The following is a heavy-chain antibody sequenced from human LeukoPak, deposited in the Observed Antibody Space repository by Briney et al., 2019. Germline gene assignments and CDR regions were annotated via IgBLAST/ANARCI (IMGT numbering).Heavy chain of an antibody. CDR2: INHSGST. V-gene: IGHV4-34*01. J-gene: IGHJ5*02. D-gene: IGHD4-17*01. CDR1: GGSFSDYY. Sequence: ASETLSLTCALSGGSFSDYYWSWIRQPPGKGLEWIGEINHSGSTNYNPSLKSRVTISVDTSKNQFSLKLTSVTAADTAVYYCARGGGTTVTTPHNWFDPWGQGTLVTVSS. CDR3: ARGGGTTVTTPHNWFDP.